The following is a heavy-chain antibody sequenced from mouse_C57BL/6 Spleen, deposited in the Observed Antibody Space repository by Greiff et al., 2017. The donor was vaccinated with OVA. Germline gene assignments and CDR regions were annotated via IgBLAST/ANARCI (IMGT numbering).Heavy chain of an antibody. D-gene: IGHD1-1*01. V-gene: IGHV1-15*01. Sequence: LVESGAELVRPGASVTLSCKASGYTFTDYEMHWVKQTPVHGLEWIGAIDPETGGTAYNQKFKGKAILTADKSSSTAYMELRSLTSEDSAVYYCTRTYGSSDYFDYWGQGTTLTVSS. CDR3: TRTYGSSDYFDY. J-gene: IGHJ2*01. CDR2: IDPETGGT. CDR1: GYTFTDYE.